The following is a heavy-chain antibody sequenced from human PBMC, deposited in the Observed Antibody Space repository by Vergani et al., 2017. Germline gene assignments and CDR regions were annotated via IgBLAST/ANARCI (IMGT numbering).Heavy chain of an antibody. CDR3: AAGGYYYDSSGYPRTSYYYYGMDV. CDR2: IIPIFGTA. D-gene: IGHD3-22*01. V-gene: IGHV1-69*18. Sequence: QVQLVQSGAEVKKPGSSVKVSCKASGGTFSSYAISWVRQAPGQGLEWMGRIIPIFGTANYAQKFQGRVTITADESTSTAYMELSSLRSEDTAVYYCAAGGYYYDSSGYPRTSYYYYGMDVWGQGTTVTVSS. CDR1: GGTFSSYA. J-gene: IGHJ6*02.